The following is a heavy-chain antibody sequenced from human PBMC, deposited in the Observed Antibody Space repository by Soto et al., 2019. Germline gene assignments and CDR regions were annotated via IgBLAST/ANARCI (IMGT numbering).Heavy chain of an antibody. Sequence: SVKVSCKASGGTFSSYAISWVRQAPGQGLEWMGGIIPIFGTANYAQKFQGRVTITADKSTSTAYMELSSLRSEDTAVYYCARGSDGWFRRGSGGRYGMDVWGQGTTVTVSS. J-gene: IGHJ6*02. D-gene: IGHD3-10*01. V-gene: IGHV1-69*06. CDR1: GGTFSSYA. CDR3: ARGSDGWFRRGSGGRYGMDV. CDR2: IIPIFGTA.